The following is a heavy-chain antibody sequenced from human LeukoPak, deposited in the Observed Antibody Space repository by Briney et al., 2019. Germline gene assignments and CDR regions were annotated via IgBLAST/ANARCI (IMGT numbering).Heavy chain of an antibody. D-gene: IGHD3-10*01. CDR1: GYSISTGYY. Sequence: SEILSLTCTVSGYSISTGYYWGWIRQPPGKGLEWIGSMYHSGSTYYNPSLKSRVTMSADTSKNQFSLKLNSVTAADTAVYYCARVLDYYGSGTRDFDYWGQGILVTVSS. CDR3: ARVLDYYGSGTRDFDY. J-gene: IGHJ4*02. V-gene: IGHV4-38-2*02. CDR2: MYHSGST.